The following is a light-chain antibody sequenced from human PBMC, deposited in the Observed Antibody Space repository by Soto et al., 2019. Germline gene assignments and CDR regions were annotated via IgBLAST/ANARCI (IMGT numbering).Light chain of an antibody. CDR1: QSLLHSNGYLC. V-gene: IGKV2-28*01. CDR2: LGS. Sequence: DIVLTQSPLSLPVTPGEPASISCRSSQSLLHSNGYLCLDWYVQKPGQPPQLLIFLGSNRASGVPDRFSGSGSGTHFTLEIRRVEAEPVGVYYCMQAIQILYTFGQGTKVDIK. J-gene: IGKJ2*01. CDR3: MQAIQILYT.